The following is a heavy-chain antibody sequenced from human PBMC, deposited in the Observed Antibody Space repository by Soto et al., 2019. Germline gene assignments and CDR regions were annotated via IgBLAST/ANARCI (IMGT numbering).Heavy chain of an antibody. CDR3: ARTTQDIVVVVATGRDYFDY. D-gene: IGHD2-15*01. CDR2: INHSGST. V-gene: IGHV4-34*01. Sequence: QVQLQQWGAGLLKPSETLSLTCAVYGGSFSGYYWSWIRQPPGKGLEWLGEINHSGSTNYNPSLKSRVTISVDTSKNQFSLKLSSVTAADTAVYYCARTTQDIVVVVATGRDYFDYWGQGTLVTVSS. CDR1: GGSFSGYY. J-gene: IGHJ4*02.